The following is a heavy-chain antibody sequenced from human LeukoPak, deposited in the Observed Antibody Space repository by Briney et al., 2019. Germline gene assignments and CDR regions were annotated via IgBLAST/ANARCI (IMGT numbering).Heavy chain of an antibody. CDR3: ARLGSWSGSY. CDR2: INHSGST. V-gene: IGHV4-34*01. Sequence: PSETLSLTCAVYGGSFSGYYWSWIRQPPGKGLEWIGEINHSGSTNYNPSLKSRVTISVDTSKNQFSLKLSSVTAADTAVYYCARLGSWSGSYWGQGTLVTVSS. J-gene: IGHJ4*02. D-gene: IGHD1-26*01. CDR1: GGSFSGYY.